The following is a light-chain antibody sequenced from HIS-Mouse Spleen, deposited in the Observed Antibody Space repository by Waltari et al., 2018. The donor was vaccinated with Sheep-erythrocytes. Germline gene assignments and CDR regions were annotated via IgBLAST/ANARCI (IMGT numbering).Light chain of an antibody. Sequence: QSALTQPRSVSGSPGQSVTISCTGTSSDVGGYNYVSWYQQHPGKAPKLMIYDVSKRPAGVPDRFSGSKSGNTASLTISGLQAEDEADYYCCSYAGSYIFVVFGEGTKLTVL. J-gene: IGLJ2*01. CDR1: SSDVGGYNY. CDR3: CSYAGSYIFVV. CDR2: DVS. V-gene: IGLV2-11*01.